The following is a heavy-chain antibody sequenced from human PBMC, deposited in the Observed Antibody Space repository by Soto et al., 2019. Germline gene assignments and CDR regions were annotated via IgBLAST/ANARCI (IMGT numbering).Heavy chain of an antibody. D-gene: IGHD3-22*01. CDR3: ARPRGGSSGSPGHYYYGMDV. J-gene: IGHJ6*02. CDR2: IKCSGGET. V-gene: IGHV1-46*01. CDR1: GYSFTNYY. Sequence: ASVKVSRKTSGYSFTNYYMHWGRQAPGQGLEWMGIIKCSGGETTYAQKFLGSVTMTRDTSTSTVYMEVSSLRAEDMAVYYCARPRGGSSGSPGHYYYGMDVWGQRTTVTVSS.